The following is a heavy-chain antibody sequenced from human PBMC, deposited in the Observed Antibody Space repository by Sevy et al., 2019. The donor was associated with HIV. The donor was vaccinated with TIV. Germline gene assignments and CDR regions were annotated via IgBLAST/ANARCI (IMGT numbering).Heavy chain of an antibody. CDR3: ARLDWGYSSNYGMDV. CDR2: IYPGDFDT. CDR1: GYSFTSYW. J-gene: IGHJ6*02. D-gene: IGHD5-18*01. Sequence: GESLKISCKGSGYSFTSYWIGWVRQMPGKGLEWMGIIYPGDFDTRYSPSFQGQVTISADKSISTAYLQWSSLKASDTAMYYCARLDWGYSSNYGMDVWGQGTTVTVSS. V-gene: IGHV5-51*01.